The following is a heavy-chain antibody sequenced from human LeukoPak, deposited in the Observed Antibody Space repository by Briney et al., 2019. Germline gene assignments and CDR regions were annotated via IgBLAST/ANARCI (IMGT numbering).Heavy chain of an antibody. D-gene: IGHD3-22*01. CDR1: GGSFSGYY. CDR3: ARAPNYYDSSGYYYRNYYYGMDV. J-gene: IGHJ6*02. CDR2: INHSGST. Sequence: SETLSLTCAVYGGSFSGYYWSWIRQPPGKGLEWIGEINHSGSTNYNPSLKSRVTISVDTSKNQFSLKLSSVTAADTVVYYCARAPNYYDSSGYYYRNYYYGMDVWGQGTTVTVSS. V-gene: IGHV4-34*01.